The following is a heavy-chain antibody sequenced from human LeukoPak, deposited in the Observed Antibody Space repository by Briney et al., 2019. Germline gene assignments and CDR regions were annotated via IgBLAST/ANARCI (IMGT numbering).Heavy chain of an antibody. CDR2: FDPEDGET. Sequence: GASVKVSCKVSGYTLTELSMHWVRQAPGKALEWMGGFDPEDGETIYAQKFQGRVTMTEDTSTDTAYMELSSLRSEDTAVYYCATGPRGYYDSSGYYPIFPFDYWGQGTLVTVSS. CDR1: GYTLTELS. CDR3: ATGPRGYYDSSGYYPIFPFDY. J-gene: IGHJ4*02. D-gene: IGHD3-22*01. V-gene: IGHV1-24*01.